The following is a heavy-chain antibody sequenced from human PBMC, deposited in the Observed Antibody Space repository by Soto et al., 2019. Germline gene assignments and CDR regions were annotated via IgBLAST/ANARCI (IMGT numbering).Heavy chain of an antibody. CDR3: ARTFITNYYYGMDV. Sequence: QVQLVESGGGLVKPGGSLRLSCAASGFTFSDYYMSWIRQAPGKGLEWVSYISSSSSYTNYADSVKGRFTISRDNAKNSLYLQMNSLRAEDTAVYYCARTFITNYYYGMDVWGQGTRVTVSS. J-gene: IGHJ6*02. CDR1: GFTFSDYY. CDR2: ISSSSSYT. D-gene: IGHD3-10*01. V-gene: IGHV3-11*05.